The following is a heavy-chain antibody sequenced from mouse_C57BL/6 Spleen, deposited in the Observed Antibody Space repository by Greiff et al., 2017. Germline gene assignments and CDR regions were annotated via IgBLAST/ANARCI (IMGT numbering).Heavy chain of an antibody. CDR3: AREAYYDYDYFDY. CDR2: INPNNGGT. J-gene: IGHJ2*01. V-gene: IGHV1-26*01. D-gene: IGHD2-4*01. Sequence: EVQLQQSGPELVKPGASVKISCKASGYTFTDYYMNWVKQSHGKSLEWIGDINPNNGGTSYNQKFKGKATLTVDKSSSPAYMELRSLTSEDSAVYYCAREAYYDYDYFDYWGQGTTLTVSS. CDR1: GYTFTDYY.